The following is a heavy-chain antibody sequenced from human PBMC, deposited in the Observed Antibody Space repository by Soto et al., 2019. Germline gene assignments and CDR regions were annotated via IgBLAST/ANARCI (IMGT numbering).Heavy chain of an antibody. CDR2: IGGSGGGT. CDR1: GFTFNSYG. CDR3: ARTLVVGSQYYYTMDV. D-gene: IGHD2-15*01. V-gene: IGHV3-23*01. J-gene: IGHJ6*02. Sequence: PGGSLRLSCAASGFTFNSYGMNWVRQAPGKGLEWVSGIGGSGGGTYYADSVKGRFTISRDNSKSTLYLQMNSLRVEDTAVYYCARTLVVGSQYYYTMDVWGQGTTVTVSS.